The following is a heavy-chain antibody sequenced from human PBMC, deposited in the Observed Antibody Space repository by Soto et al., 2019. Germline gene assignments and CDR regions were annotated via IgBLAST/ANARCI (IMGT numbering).Heavy chain of an antibody. CDR2: ISGSGGST. CDR3: AKGVAVAGVEDYFDY. V-gene: IGHV3-23*01. CDR1: GFTFSSYA. D-gene: IGHD6-19*01. Sequence: GGSLRLSCAASGFTFSSYAMSWVRQAPGKGLEWVSAISGSGGSTYYADSVKGRFTISRDNSKNTLYLQMNSLRAEDTAVYYCAKGVAVAGVEDYFDYWGQGALVTVSS. J-gene: IGHJ4*02.